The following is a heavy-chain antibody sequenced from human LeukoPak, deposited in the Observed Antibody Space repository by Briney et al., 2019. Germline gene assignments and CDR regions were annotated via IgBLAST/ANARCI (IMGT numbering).Heavy chain of an antibody. J-gene: IGHJ4*02. CDR1: GGSISSYY. CDR3: ARGTRYCSGGSCYLFHFDY. V-gene: IGHV4-59*12. CDR2: IYHSGST. D-gene: IGHD2-15*01. Sequence: PSETLSLTCTVSGGSISSYYWSWIRQPPGKGLEWIGEIYHSGSTNYNPSLKSRVTISVDKSKNQFSLKLSSVTAADTAVYYCARGTRYCSGGSCYLFHFDYWGQGTLVTVSS.